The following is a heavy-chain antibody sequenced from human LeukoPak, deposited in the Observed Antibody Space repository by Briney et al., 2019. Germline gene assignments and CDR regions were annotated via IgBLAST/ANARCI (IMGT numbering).Heavy chain of an antibody. CDR1: GGTFSSYA. CDR2: IIPIFGTA. Sequence: SSVKVSCKASGGTFSSYAISWVRQAPGQGLEWMGGIIPIFGTANYAQKFQGRVTITADESTSTAYMELSSLRSEDTAVYYCARDSSPMVYADDWFDPWGQGTLVTVSS. CDR3: ARDSSPMVYADDWFDP. V-gene: IGHV1-69*01. D-gene: IGHD2-8*01. J-gene: IGHJ5*02.